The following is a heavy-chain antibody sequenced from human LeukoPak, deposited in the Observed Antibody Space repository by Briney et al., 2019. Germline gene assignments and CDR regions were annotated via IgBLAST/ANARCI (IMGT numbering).Heavy chain of an antibody. J-gene: IGHJ3*02. CDR3: VRKWNGGFDI. CDR1: GFTFSNYA. CDR2: MSDNGAYT. V-gene: IGHV3-23*01. Sequence: GGSLRLSCAASGFTFSNYAMSWVRQAPGKGLEWVSDMSDNGAYTNYLGSVKGRFTISRAYSKNMLYLQMSSLRVEDTAVDYCVRKWNGGFDIWGQGTMVTVSS. D-gene: IGHD1-1*01.